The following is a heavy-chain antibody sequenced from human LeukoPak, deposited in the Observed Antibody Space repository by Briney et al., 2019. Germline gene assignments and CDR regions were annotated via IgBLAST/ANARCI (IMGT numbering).Heavy chain of an antibody. J-gene: IGHJ4*02. V-gene: IGHV3-23*01. D-gene: IGHD3-10*01. CDR1: GFTFSGYG. CDR3: AKGRLLSPFDY. CDR2: ISGSGGST. Sequence: GGSLRLSCAASGFTFSGYGMSWVRQAPGKGLEWVSAISGSGGSTYYADSVKGRFTISRDNSKNTLYLQMNSLRAEDTAVYYCAKGRLLSPFDYWGQGTLVTVSS.